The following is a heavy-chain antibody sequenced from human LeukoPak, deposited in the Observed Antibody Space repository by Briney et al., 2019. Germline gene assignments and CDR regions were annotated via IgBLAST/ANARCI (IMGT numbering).Heavy chain of an antibody. CDR3: ARGVHYYDSSGYYYGAFDI. D-gene: IGHD3-22*01. CDR2: INPNSGGT. CDR1: GYTFTGYY. J-gene: IGHJ3*02. Sequence: ASVKVSCKASGYTFTGYYMHWVRQAPGQGLEWMGWINPNSGGTNYAQKFQGRVTITRDTSISTAYMELSRLRSDDTAVYYCARGVHYYDSSGYYYGAFDIWGQGTMVTVSS. V-gene: IGHV1-2*02.